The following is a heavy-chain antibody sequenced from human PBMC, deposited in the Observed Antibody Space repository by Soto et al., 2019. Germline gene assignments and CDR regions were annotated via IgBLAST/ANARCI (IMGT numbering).Heavy chain of an antibody. Sequence: PSEILSLTCSVSCGSINSSSYFWGWVRQPPGKGLEWIGSIYYSGSTYYNPSLRSRVTISVDTSKNQFSLKLSSVTAADTAVFYCARHYSSGSRNWFDPWGQGTLVTVSS. CDR3: ARHYSSGSRNWFDP. J-gene: IGHJ5*02. D-gene: IGHD6-19*01. CDR2: IYYSGST. CDR1: CGSINSSSYF. V-gene: IGHV4-39*01.